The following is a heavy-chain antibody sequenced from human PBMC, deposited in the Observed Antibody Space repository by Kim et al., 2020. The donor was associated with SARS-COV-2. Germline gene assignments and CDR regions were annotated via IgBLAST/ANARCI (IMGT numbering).Heavy chain of an antibody. V-gene: IGHV3-15*01. J-gene: IGHJ4*02. CDR3: SNHYYDY. Sequence: GGSLRLSCAASGFILSDVWMNWVRQAPGKGLEWVGRIKGKTDGGTTEYAAPVKGRFTISRDDSKNTLYLQMSSLKIEDTAVYYCSNHYYDYWGQGTLVTVSS. CDR1: GFILSDVW. D-gene: IGHD4-4*01. CDR2: IKGKTDGGTT.